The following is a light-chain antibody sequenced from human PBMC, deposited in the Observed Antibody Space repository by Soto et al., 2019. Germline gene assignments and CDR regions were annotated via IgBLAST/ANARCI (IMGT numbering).Light chain of an antibody. J-gene: IGKJ5*01. V-gene: IGKV3-11*01. Sequence: EIVLTQSPATLSLSPGERATLCCRASQSVSPFLAWYQQNPGQAPRLLIYDASNRATGIPARFSGSGSGTDFTLTISSLEPDDFAVYYCQQRSDWSSITFGQGTRLEI. CDR1: QSVSPF. CDR3: QQRSDWSSIT. CDR2: DAS.